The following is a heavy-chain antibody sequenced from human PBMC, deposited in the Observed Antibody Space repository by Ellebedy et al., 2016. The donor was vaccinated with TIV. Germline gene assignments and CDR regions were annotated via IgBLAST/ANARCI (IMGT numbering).Heavy chain of an antibody. Sequence: GESLKISCAASGFTFSSSILHWVRQAPGKGLEWVGRIKSTSDGGTADYAAPVKGRFTISRDDSKNTLYLQMNSLKTEDTAVYYCTTGVYGTSSATWRDHWGQGTLVTVSS. D-gene: IGHD1-1*01. CDR1: GFTFSSSI. CDR3: TTGVYGTSSATWRDH. J-gene: IGHJ4*02. CDR2: IKSTSDGGTA. V-gene: IGHV3-15*01.